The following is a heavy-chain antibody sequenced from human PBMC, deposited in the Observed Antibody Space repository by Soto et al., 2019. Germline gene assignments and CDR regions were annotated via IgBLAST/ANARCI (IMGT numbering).Heavy chain of an antibody. Sequence: QVQLQESGPGLVKPSQTLSLTCTVSGGSISSGGYYWSWIRQHPGKGLEWIGYIYYSGITYYNPSLKRRVTISVDTSKNQFSLKLSSVTAADTAVYYCARVMYGDYASPGAFDIWGQGTMVTVSS. CDR3: ARVMYGDYASPGAFDI. CDR1: GGSISSGGYY. J-gene: IGHJ3*02. D-gene: IGHD4-17*01. V-gene: IGHV4-31*03. CDR2: IYYSGIT.